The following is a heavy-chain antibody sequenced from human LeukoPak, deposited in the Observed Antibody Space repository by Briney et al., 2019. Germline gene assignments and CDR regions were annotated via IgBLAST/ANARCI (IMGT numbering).Heavy chain of an antibody. V-gene: IGHV3-69-1*01. Sequence: GGSLRLSCAASGFTFSNAWMSWVRQAPGKGLEWVSSISSSSYIYYADSVKGRFTISRDNAKNSLYLQMNSLRAEDTAVYYCASRGSYWDIGYWGQGTLVTVSS. D-gene: IGHD1-26*01. CDR1: GFTFSNAW. J-gene: IGHJ4*02. CDR2: ISSSSYI. CDR3: ASRGSYWDIGY.